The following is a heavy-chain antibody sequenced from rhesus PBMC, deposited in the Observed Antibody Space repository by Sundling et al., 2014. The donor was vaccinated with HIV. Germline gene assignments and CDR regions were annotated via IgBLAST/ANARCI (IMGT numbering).Heavy chain of an antibody. CDR2: INSGGGST. Sequence: EVQLVETGGGLVQPGGSLKLSCAASGFTFSSYGMSWVRQAPGKGLEWVSAINSGGGSTYYADSVKGRFTISRDNSKNTLSLQMNSLRAEDTAVYYCAKESRITYYYDSGYRLHVGYFEFWGQGALVTSPQ. J-gene: IGHJ1*01. V-gene: IGHV3S42*01. D-gene: IGHD3-28*01. CDR1: GFTFSSYG. CDR3: AKESRITYYYDSGYRLHVGYFEF.